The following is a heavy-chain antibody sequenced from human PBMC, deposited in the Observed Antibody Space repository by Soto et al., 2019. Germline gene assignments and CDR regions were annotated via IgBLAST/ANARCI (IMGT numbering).Heavy chain of an antibody. D-gene: IGHD6-19*01. J-gene: IGHJ3*02. V-gene: IGHV3-7*04. CDR2: IKHDGSEQ. CDR3: ARAMGTDGWSNHPFDI. CDR1: RFNFSAAW. Sequence: PGGSLRLSCVASRFNFSAAWLNWVRQIPGKGLEWVATIKHDGSEQYYVDSVKGRFIVSRDNAKNSLFLQMNGLRVEDTAVYFCARAMGTDGWSNHPFDIWGQGTMVTVSS.